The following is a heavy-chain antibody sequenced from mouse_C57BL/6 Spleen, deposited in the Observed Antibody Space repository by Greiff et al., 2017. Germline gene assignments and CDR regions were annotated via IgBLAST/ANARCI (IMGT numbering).Heavy chain of an antibody. CDR1: GYTFTTYP. CDR3: ARGDYYGPHWYFDV. CDR2: FHPYNDDT. D-gene: IGHD1-1*01. Sequence: QVQLKESGAELVRPGASVKLSCKASGYTFTTYPIEWMKQNHGKSLEWIGNFHPYNDDTKYNEKFKGKATLTVEKSSSTVYLELSRLTSDDSAVYYCARGDYYGPHWYFDVWGTGTTVTVSS. J-gene: IGHJ1*03. V-gene: IGHV1-47*01.